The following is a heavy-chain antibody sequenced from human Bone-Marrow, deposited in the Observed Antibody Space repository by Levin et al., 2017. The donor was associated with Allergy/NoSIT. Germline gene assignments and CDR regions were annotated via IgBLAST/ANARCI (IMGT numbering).Heavy chain of an antibody. CDR3: ARALSSRAQRVFDWFDP. Sequence: GGSLRLSCAASGFTFSSYAMSWVRQAPGKGLEWVSAISGSGGSTYYADSVKGRFTISRDNSKNTLYLQMNSLRAEDTAVYYCARALSSRAQRVFDWFDPWGQGTLVTVSS. CDR1: GFTFSSYA. CDR2: ISGSGGST. D-gene: IGHD3-22*01. V-gene: IGHV3-23*01. J-gene: IGHJ5*02.